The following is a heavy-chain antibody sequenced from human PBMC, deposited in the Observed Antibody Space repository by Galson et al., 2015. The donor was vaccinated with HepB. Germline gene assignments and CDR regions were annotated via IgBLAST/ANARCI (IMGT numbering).Heavy chain of an antibody. CDR2: IYPGDSDT. Sequence: QSGAEVKKPGESLKISCTGSGYSFTSYWIGWVRQMPGKGLEWMGIIYPGDSDTRYSPSFQGQVTISADKSISTAYLQWSSLKASDTAMYYCARQDGVVPAAMGLGYWGQGTLVTVSS. D-gene: IGHD2-2*01. CDR1: GYSFTSYW. J-gene: IGHJ4*02. V-gene: IGHV5-51*01. CDR3: ARQDGVVPAAMGLGY.